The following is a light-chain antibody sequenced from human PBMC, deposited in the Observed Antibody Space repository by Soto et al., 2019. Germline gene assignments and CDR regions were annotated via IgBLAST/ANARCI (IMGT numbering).Light chain of an antibody. Sequence: QSALTQPASVSGSPGQSITISCTGTSSDVGGYNYVSWYQHHPGKAPILMIFDVSNPPSGVSNRFSGSKSGNTASLTISGLQPEDEADYYCSSYTTSNTRQIVFGTGTKLTVL. CDR2: DVS. CDR1: SSDVGGYNY. CDR3: SSYTTSNTRQIV. J-gene: IGLJ1*01. V-gene: IGLV2-14*03.